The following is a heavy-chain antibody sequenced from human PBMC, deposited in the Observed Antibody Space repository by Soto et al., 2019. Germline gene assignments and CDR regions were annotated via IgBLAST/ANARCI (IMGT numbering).Heavy chain of an antibody. CDR1: GYTFTSYG. CDR3: ARDSYCISTRCYASYYYYGMDV. Sequence: QVQLVQSGAEVKKPGASVKVSCKASGYTFTSYGISWVRQAPGQGLEWMGWISAYNGNTNYAQKLQGRVTMTTDRYTSXDYXEXTSLRSDDTAVYYCARDSYCISTRCYASYYYYGMDVWGQGTTVTVSS. V-gene: IGHV1-18*01. D-gene: IGHD2-2*01. CDR2: ISAYNGNT. J-gene: IGHJ6*02.